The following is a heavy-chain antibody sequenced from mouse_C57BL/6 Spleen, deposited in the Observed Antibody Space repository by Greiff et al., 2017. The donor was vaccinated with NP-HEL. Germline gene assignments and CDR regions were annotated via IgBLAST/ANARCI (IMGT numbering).Heavy chain of an antibody. CDR3: ASGGNDD. D-gene: IGHD1-1*02. Sequence: VQLQQSGAELVRPGTSVKVSCKASGYAFTTSLIEWVKQRPGQGLEWIGVINPGSGGTNYNEKFKGKATLTADKSSSTAYMQLSSLTSEDSAVYFCASGGNDDWGQGTTLTVSS. CDR1: GYAFTTSL. J-gene: IGHJ2*01. V-gene: IGHV1-54*01. CDR2: INPGSGGT.